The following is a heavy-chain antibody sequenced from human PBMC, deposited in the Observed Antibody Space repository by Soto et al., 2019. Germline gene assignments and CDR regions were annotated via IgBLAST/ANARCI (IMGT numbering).Heavy chain of an antibody. CDR2: IYYSGST. J-gene: IGHJ5*02. D-gene: IGHD1-1*01. V-gene: IGHV4-30-4*01. Sequence: QVQLQESGPGLVKPSQTLSLTCTVSGGSISNGDYYWIWIRQPPGKGLEWIGDIYYSGSTYYNPSLKSRVTMSVDTSTNQFSLKLTSVTAADTAVYYCAREETTETHWFDPWGQGTLVTVSS. CDR1: GGSISNGDYY. CDR3: AREETTETHWFDP.